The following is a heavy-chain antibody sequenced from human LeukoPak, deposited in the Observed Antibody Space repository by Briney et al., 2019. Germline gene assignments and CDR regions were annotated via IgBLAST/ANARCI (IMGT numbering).Heavy chain of an antibody. D-gene: IGHD2-2*01. CDR2: IIPIFGTA. Sequence: GSSVKVSCKASGGTFSSYAISWVRQAPGQGLEWMGGIIPIFGTANYAQKFQGRVTITADESTSTAYMELSSLRSEDTAVYYCARVGTSCPGACAFDIWGQGTMVTVSS. V-gene: IGHV1-69*01. J-gene: IGHJ3*02. CDR1: GGTFSSYA. CDR3: ARVGTSCPGACAFDI.